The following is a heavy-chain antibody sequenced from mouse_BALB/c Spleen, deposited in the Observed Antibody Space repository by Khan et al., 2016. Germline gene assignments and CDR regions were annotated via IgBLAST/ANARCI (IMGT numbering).Heavy chain of an antibody. D-gene: IGHD2-4*01. CDR2: IDPDNGDT. V-gene: IGHV14-4*02. CDR1: GFNIKDYY. J-gene: IGHJ2*01. Sequence: EVQLQESGAELVRSGASVKLSCTASGFNIKDYYIHWVKQRPEQGLEWIGWIDPDNGDTEYDPKFQGKATLTADTSSNTASLQLNSLTSEDTAVYYCNAVYYDSDSDFWGLGSTLTVSS. CDR3: NAVYYDSDSDF.